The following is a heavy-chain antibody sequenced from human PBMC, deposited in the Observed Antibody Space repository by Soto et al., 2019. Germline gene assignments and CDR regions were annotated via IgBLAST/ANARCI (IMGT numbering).Heavy chain of an antibody. CDR3: AKSGYNGDPDHYDY. CDR2: ISGSGGST. D-gene: IGHD6-25*01. V-gene: IGHV3-23*01. J-gene: IGHJ4*02. Sequence: EVQLLESGGGLVQPGGSLRLSCAASGFTFSSYAMSWVRQAPGKGLEWVSAISGSGGSTYYADSGKGRFTISRDNSNNKLYLQMNSLRAEDTAVYYCAKSGYNGDPDHYDYWGQGTLVTVSS. CDR1: GFTFSSYA.